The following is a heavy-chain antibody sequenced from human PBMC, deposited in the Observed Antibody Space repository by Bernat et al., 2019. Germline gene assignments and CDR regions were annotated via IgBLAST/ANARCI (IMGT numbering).Heavy chain of an antibody. CDR2: VSGSTTVT. V-gene: IGHV3-23*01. D-gene: IGHD3-9*01. CDR1: GFTFSNYA. Sequence: DVQVLESGGGVAQPGGSLRLSCAASGFTFSNYAMSWVRQAPGKGLEWVSTVSGSTTVTYYAHSVKGRFTISRDNSKNTVYLQMNSLRAEDTALYYCAKRTPGDILTGFDYWGQGTLVTVSS. CDR3: AKRTPGDILTGFDY. J-gene: IGHJ4*02.